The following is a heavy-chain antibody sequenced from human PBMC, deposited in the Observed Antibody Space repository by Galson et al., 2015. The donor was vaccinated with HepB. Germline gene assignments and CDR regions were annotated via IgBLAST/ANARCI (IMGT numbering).Heavy chain of an antibody. CDR1: GYTFTGYY. CDR3: ARVGDSYMITFGGVIVIGAFDI. Sequence: SVKVSCKASGYTFTGYYMHWVRQAPGQGLEWMGRINPNSGGTTYAQKFQGRVTMTRDTSISTAYMELTRLTSDDTAVYFCARVGDSYMITFGGVIVIGAFDIWGRGTMVTVSS. J-gene: IGHJ3*02. CDR2: INPNSGGT. V-gene: IGHV1-2*06. D-gene: IGHD3-16*02.